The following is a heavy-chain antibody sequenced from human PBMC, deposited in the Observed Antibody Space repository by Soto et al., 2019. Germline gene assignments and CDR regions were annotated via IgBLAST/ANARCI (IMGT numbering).Heavy chain of an antibody. J-gene: IGHJ6*02. Sequence: QVQLQESGPGLVKPSETLSLTCTVSGGSISSYYWSWIRQPPGKGLEWIGYIYYSGSTNYNPSLKRRVTISVDTSKNQFSLKLSSGTAADTAVYYCAREGLTGTIGLYYYYGRAVWGQGTTVTVSS. CDR1: GGSISSYY. D-gene: IGHD1-7*01. V-gene: IGHV4-59*01. CDR2: IYYSGST. CDR3: AREGLTGTIGLYYYYGRAV.